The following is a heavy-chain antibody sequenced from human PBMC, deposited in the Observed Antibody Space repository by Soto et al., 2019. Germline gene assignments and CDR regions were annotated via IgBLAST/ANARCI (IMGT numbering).Heavy chain of an antibody. CDR2: IYWDDDK. CDR3: AHRRDYNDNWNGGYFDY. J-gene: IGHJ4*02. D-gene: IGHD1-1*01. V-gene: IGHV2-5*02. CDR1: GFSLTSRPVG. Sequence: QITLKESGPALMKPTQTLTPTCTFSGFSLTSRPVGLGCLRQPPGKALEWLALIYWDDDKRYNPSLKSRLSITKDTSKNQVFLTMTNMDPVDTATYYCAHRRDYNDNWNGGYFDYWGQGILVTVSS.